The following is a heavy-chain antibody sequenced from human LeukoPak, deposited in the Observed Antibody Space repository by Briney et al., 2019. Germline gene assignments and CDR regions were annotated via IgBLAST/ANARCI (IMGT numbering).Heavy chain of an antibody. D-gene: IGHD3-9*01. CDR2: ISWNSGRR. Sequence: GGSLRLSCVGSGFTFDDYAMHWVRQAPGKGLEWVSGISWNSGRRGYADSVKGRFTISRDDAKNSLYLQMNSLRAEDMALYYCAKGPDYDILTPIDYWGQGTLVTVSS. CDR1: GFTFDDYA. J-gene: IGHJ4*02. V-gene: IGHV3-9*03. CDR3: AKGPDYDILTPIDY.